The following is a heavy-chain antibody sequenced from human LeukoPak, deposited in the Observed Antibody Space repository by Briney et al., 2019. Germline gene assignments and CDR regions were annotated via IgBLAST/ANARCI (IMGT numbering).Heavy chain of an antibody. CDR2: INHSGST. CDR3: ARFPSSGISRY. D-gene: IGHD3-22*01. Sequence: PSETLSLTCAVYGGSFSGYYWSWIRQPPGKGLEWIGEINHSGSTNYNPSLKSRVTISVDTSQTQFSLKLSSVTAADTAVYYSARFPSSGISRYWGQGTLITVSS. J-gene: IGHJ4*02. CDR1: GGSFSGYY. V-gene: IGHV4-34*01.